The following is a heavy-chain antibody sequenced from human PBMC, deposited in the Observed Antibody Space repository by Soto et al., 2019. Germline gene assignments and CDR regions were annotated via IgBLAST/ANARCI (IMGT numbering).Heavy chain of an antibody. CDR3: ARDYYGSGSPPLGY. CDR2: IYYSGST. V-gene: IGHV4-59*01. D-gene: IGHD3-10*01. CDR1: GGSISSYY. J-gene: IGHJ4*02. Sequence: PSETLSLTCAVSGGSISSYYWSWIRQPPGKGLEWIGYIYYSGSTNYSPSLKSRVTISVDTSKNQFSLKLSSVTAADTAVYYCARDYYGSGSPPLGYWGQGTLVTVSS.